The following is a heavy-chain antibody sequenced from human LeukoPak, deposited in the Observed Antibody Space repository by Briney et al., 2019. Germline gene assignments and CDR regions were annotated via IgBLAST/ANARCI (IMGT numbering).Heavy chain of an antibody. CDR3: ARQADYSNYVGWFDP. D-gene: IGHD4-11*01. Sequence: SETLSLTCTVSGGSISSGSYYWGWIRQPPGKGLEWIGSIYYSGSTYYNPSLKSRVTISVDTSKNQLSLKLSSVTAADAAVYYCARQADYSNYVGWFDPWGQGTLVTVSS. CDR2: IYYSGST. J-gene: IGHJ5*02. CDR1: GGSISSGSYY. V-gene: IGHV4-39*01.